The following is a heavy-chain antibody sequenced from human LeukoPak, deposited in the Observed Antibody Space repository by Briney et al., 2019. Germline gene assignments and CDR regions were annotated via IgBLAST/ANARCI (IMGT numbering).Heavy chain of an antibody. Sequence: GGSLRLSCAASGFTFSDYYMSWIRQAPGKGLEWVSYISSSGSTIYYADSVKGRFTISRDNAKNSLYLQMNSLRAEDTAVYYCARDPQNTIFGVVTHFDYWGQGTLVTVSS. CDR3: ARDPQNTIFGVVTHFDY. CDR2: ISSSGSTI. V-gene: IGHV3-11*04. D-gene: IGHD3-3*01. CDR1: GFTFSDYY. J-gene: IGHJ4*02.